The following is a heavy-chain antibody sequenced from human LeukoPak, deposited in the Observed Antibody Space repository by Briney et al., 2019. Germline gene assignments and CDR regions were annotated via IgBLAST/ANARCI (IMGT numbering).Heavy chain of an antibody. V-gene: IGHV4-59*01. D-gene: IGHD1-1*01. Sequence: SETLSLTCTVSGGSISRYYWSWIRQPPGKGLEWFGYISDSGTTNYNPSLKSRVTISVDTSKKEFSLKLGSVTAADTAVYYCAGVTWFPGTSYYYMDVWGKGTTVTVSS. CDR1: GGSISRYY. CDR2: ISDSGTT. CDR3: AGVTWFPGTSYYYMDV. J-gene: IGHJ6*03.